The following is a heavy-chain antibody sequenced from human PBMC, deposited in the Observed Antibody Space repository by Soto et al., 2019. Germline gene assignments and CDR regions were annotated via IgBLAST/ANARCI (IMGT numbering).Heavy chain of an antibody. J-gene: IGHJ6*02. CDR2: ISGSGGST. Sequence: GGSLRLSCAASGFTFSSYAMSWVRQAPGKGLEWVSAISGSGGSTYYADSVKGRFTISRDNSKNTLYLQMNSLRAEDTAVYYCAKELGSSGYYYYYGMDVWGQGTTVTVSS. CDR3: AKELGSSGYYYYYGMDV. V-gene: IGHV3-23*01. D-gene: IGHD3-22*01. CDR1: GFTFSSYA.